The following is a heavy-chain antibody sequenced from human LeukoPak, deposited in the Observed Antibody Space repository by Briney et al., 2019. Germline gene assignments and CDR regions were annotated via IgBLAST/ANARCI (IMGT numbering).Heavy chain of an antibody. V-gene: IGHV4-59*08. CDR3: ARVPSGYFNWFDP. Sequence: SETLSLTCTVSSGSFGSYYWSWIRQPPGKGLEWIGYIYYSGNTNYDPSLKSRVTISVDTSKNQFSLKLSSVTAADTAVYYCARVPSGYFNWFDPWGQGTLVTVSS. D-gene: IGHD5-12*01. CDR1: SGSFGSYY. CDR2: IYYSGNT. J-gene: IGHJ5*02.